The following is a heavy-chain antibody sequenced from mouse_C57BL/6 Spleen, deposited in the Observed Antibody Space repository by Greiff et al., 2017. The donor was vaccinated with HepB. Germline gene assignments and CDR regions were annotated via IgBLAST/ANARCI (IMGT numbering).Heavy chain of an antibody. D-gene: IGHD4-1*01. CDR3: AREWDVGYFDY. CDR2: ISSGSSTI. CDR1: GFTFSDYG. J-gene: IGHJ2*01. Sequence: EVQLVESGGGLVKPGGSLKLSCAASGFTFSDYGMHWVRQAPEKGLEWVAYISSGSSTIYYADTVKGRFTISRDNAKNTLFLQMTSLRSEDTAMYYCAREWDVGYFDYWGQGTTLTVSS. V-gene: IGHV5-17*01.